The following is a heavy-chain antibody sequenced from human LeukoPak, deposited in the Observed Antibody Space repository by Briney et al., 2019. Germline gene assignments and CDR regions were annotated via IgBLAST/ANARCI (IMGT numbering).Heavy chain of an antibody. CDR3: ARGYWYYPYYFDY. V-gene: IGHV4-34*01. CDR2: INHSGST. CDR1: GGSFSGYY. Sequence: PSETLSLTCAVYGGSFSGYYWSWIRQPPGKGLEWIGEINHSGSTNYNPSLKSRVTILVDTSKNQFSLKLSSVTAADTAVYYCARGYWYYPYYFDYWGQGTLVTVSS. D-gene: IGHD1-7*01. J-gene: IGHJ4*02.